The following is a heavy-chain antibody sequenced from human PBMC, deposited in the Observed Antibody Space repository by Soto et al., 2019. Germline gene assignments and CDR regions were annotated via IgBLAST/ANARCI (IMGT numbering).Heavy chain of an antibody. V-gene: IGHV3-30-3*01. D-gene: IGHD6-6*01. J-gene: IGHJ6*02. Sequence: QPGGSLRLSCAASGFTFSSYAMHWVRQAPGKGLEWVAVISYDGSNKYYADSVKGRFTISRDNSKNTLYLQMNSLRAEDTAVYYCARERGDEYSSSWPPGYYYYGMDVWGQGTTVTVSS. CDR3: ARERGDEYSSSWPPGYYYYGMDV. CDR2: ISYDGSNK. CDR1: GFTFSSYA.